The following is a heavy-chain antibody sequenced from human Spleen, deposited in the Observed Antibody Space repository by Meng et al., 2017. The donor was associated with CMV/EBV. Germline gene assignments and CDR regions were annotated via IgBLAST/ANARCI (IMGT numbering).Heavy chain of an antibody. Sequence: ASVKVSCKASGGTFSSYAISWVRQAPGKGLEWLGGFDLQDGETVYAQKFQGRVTMTEDTSTDTAYMEMSSLESEDTAIYYCATDAERTVTATALDYWGQGTLVTVSS. D-gene: IGHD2-21*02. J-gene: IGHJ4*02. CDR1: GGTFSSYA. CDR2: FDLQDGET. CDR3: ATDAERTVTATALDY. V-gene: IGHV1-24*01.